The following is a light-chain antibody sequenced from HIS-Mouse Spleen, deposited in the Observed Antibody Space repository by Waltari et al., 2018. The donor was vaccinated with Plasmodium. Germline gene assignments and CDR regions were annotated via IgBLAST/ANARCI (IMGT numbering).Light chain of an antibody. CDR3: CSYAGSSTYV. V-gene: IGLV2-23*01. J-gene: IGLJ1*01. Sequence: QSALTQPASVSGSPGQSITISCTGTSSDVGSYNLVSWYQQHPGKAPKLMIYEGSKRPAGGSNRCSGSKSGNTASLTSSGLQAEDEADYYCCSYAGSSTYVFGTGTKVTVL. CDR1: SSDVGSYNL. CDR2: EGS.